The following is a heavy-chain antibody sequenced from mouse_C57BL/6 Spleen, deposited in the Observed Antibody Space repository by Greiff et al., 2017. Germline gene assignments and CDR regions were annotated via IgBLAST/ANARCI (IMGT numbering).Heavy chain of an antibody. D-gene: IGHD1-1*01. V-gene: IGHV1-72*01. CDR2: LDPNSGGT. CDR3: ARGVYGSSDAMDY. Sequence: QVQLQQPGAELVKPGASVKLSCKASGYTFTSYWLHWVKQRPGRGLAWIGRLDPNSGGTKYHEKLTSQATLPVDKPSSTAYMQLSSLTSEDSAVYYCARGVYGSSDAMDYWGQGTSVTVSS. CDR1: GYTFTSYW. J-gene: IGHJ4*01.